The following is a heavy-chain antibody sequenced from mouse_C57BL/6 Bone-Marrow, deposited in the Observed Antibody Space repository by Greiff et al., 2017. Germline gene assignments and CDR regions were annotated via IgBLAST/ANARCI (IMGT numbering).Heavy chain of an antibody. V-gene: IGHV5-4*03. Sequence: EVKLVESGGGLVKPGGSLKLSCAASGFTFRSHAMSWVRQTPEKRLEWVATINDGGSYTYYPDNVKGRFTISRDNAKNNLYLLMSHLKSEDTAMYYCTRRWLRRGAYWGQGTLVTVSA. D-gene: IGHD2-2*01. CDR1: GFTFRSHA. J-gene: IGHJ3*01. CDR3: TRRWLRRGAY. CDR2: INDGGSYT.